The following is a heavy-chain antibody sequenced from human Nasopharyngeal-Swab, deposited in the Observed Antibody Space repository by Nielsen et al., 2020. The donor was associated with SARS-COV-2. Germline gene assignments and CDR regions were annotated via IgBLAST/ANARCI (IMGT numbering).Heavy chain of an antibody. J-gene: IGHJ4*02. CDR2: MKPSGIT. Sequence: ETLSLTCAVYGGSVSDYHWSWIRQPPGKGLEWIGEMKPSGITNYNPSLKSRVAISIDTSKNQFFLNLRSVTAADTAVYYCAGHPEDFDYWGQGALVTVSS. CDR1: GGSVSDYH. V-gene: IGHV4-34*01. CDR3: AGHPEDFDY.